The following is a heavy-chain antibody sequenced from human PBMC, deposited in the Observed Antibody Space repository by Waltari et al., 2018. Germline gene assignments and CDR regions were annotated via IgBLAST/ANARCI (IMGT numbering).Heavy chain of an antibody. CDR1: GGSIISSAYH. CDR2: IFYSGTT. CDR3: ARQRYYSASSGPRGWRFDY. J-gene: IGHJ4*02. D-gene: IGHD3-22*01. V-gene: IGHV4-39*01. Sequence: QAQLQESGPGLVKPSETLSLTCIVTGGSIISSAYHWAWIRQPPGKGLEWIASIFYSGTTYHNPSLESRVTISVDTSNNQFSLKLSSVTAADTAVYYCARQRYYSASSGPRGWRFDYWGQGALVTVSS.